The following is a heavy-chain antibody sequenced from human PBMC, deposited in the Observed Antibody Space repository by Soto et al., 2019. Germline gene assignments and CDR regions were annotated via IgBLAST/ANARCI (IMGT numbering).Heavy chain of an antibody. CDR1: GGSISSGGYY. CDR3: ARVSIVVLVAATGFDP. Sequence: PSETLSLTCTVSGGSISSGGYYWSWIRQHPGKGLEWIGYIYYSGSTYYKPSLKSRVTISVDTSKNQFSLKLNSVTAADTAVYYCARVSIVVLVAATGFDPWGQGTPVPVSS. V-gene: IGHV4-31*03. D-gene: IGHD2-15*01. CDR2: IYYSGST. J-gene: IGHJ5*02.